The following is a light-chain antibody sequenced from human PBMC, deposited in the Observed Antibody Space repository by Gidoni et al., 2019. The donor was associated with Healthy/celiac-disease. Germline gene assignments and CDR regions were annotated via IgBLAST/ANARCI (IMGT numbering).Light chain of an antibody. CDR1: QSVSSY. CDR3: QQRSNWPPFLT. J-gene: IGKJ4*01. V-gene: IGKV3-11*01. CDR2: DAS. Sequence: FVLTQSPATLSLSPGERPTLSCRASQSVSSYVAWYQQKPGQAPRLLIYDASNRATGIPARFSGSGSGTDFTLTISSLEPEDFAVYYCQQRSNWPPFLTFGGGTKVEIK.